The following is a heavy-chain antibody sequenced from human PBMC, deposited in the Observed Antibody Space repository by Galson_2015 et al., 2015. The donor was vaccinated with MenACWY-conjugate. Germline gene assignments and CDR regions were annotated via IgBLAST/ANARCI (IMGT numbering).Heavy chain of an antibody. D-gene: IGHD3-3*01. CDR1: GYSFTSYW. Sequence: QSGAEVKKPGESLKISCTGSGYSFTSYWIGWVRQMPGKGLEWMGIIYPGDSDTRYSPSFQGQVTISADKSISTAYLQWSSLKASDTAMYYCARRYYDFWSGAFGIDYWGQGTQVTVSS. CDR3: ARRYYDFWSGAFGIDY. J-gene: IGHJ4*02. CDR2: IYPGDSDT. V-gene: IGHV5-51*01.